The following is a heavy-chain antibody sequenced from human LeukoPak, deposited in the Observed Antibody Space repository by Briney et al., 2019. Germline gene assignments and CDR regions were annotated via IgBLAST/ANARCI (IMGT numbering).Heavy chain of an antibody. Sequence: SVKVSCKASGGTFSSYTISWVRQAPGQGLEWMGRIIPILGIANYAQKFQGRVTITADKSTSTAYVELSSLRSEDTAVYYCARALSGSYRFDYWGQGTLVTVSS. CDR3: ARALSGSYRFDY. CDR1: GGTFSSYT. CDR2: IIPILGIA. V-gene: IGHV1-69*02. J-gene: IGHJ4*02. D-gene: IGHD1-26*01.